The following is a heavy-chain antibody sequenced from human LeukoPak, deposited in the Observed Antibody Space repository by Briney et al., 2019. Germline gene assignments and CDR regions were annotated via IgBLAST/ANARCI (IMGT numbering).Heavy chain of an antibody. CDR3: ARASSGWYGLFDY. Sequence: SETLSLTCTVSGGSISSGGYYWSWIRQPPGKGLEWIGYIYYSGSTNYNPSLTSRVTISVDTSKNQFSLNLNSVTAADTAVYYCARASSGWYGLFDYWGQGTLVAVSS. CDR2: IYYSGST. CDR1: GGSISSGGYY. J-gene: IGHJ4*02. D-gene: IGHD6-19*01. V-gene: IGHV4-61*08.